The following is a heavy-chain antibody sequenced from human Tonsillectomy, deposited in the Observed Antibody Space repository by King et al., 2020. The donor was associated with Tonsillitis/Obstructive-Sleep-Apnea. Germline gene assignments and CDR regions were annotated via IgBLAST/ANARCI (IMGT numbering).Heavy chain of an antibody. J-gene: IGHJ4*02. CDR2: ISGNGGST. CDR1: GLTFSNYA. Sequence: VQLVESGGGLVKPGGSLRLSCAASGLTFSNYAMSWVRQAPGKGLEWVSAISGNGGSTYYADSVKGRFTISRDNSKNTLYLQMNSLRAEDTAVYYCANRNYYGSGSYFYYFDYWGQGTLVTVSS. CDR3: ANRNYYGSGSYFYYFDY. D-gene: IGHD3-10*01. V-gene: IGHV3-23*04.